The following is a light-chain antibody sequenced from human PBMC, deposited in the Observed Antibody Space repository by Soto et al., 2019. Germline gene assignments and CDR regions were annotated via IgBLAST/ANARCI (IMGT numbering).Light chain of an antibody. V-gene: IGKV1-9*01. CDR2: AAS. CDR3: QKYKSCPTT. J-gene: IGKJ5*01. Sequence: AVLGDRVTSTCRASKGIRSYLAWHKKKTGQDXKXXXYAASNSQSGAQSRLRGSGSAKDFNINISSMPPEDFEPYHCQKYKSCPTTFGQGTRLEN. CDR1: KGIRSY.